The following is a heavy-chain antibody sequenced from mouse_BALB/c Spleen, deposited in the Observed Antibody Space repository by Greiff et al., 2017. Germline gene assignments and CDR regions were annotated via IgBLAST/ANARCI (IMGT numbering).Heavy chain of an antibody. J-gene: IGHJ4*01. D-gene: IGHD1-2*01. Sequence: EVKLVESGGGLVKPGGSLKLSCAASGFTFSSYAMSWVRQSPEKRLEWVAEISSGGSYTYYPDTVTGRFTISRDNAKNTLYLEMSSLRSEDTAMYYCARDGITTASYWGQGTSVTVSS. CDR2: ISSGGSYT. CDR3: ARDGITTASY. V-gene: IGHV5-9-4*01. CDR1: GFTFSSYA.